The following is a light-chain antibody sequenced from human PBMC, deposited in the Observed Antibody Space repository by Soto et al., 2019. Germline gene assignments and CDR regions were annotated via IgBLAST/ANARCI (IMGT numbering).Light chain of an antibody. CDR1: SSDVGGYNY. Sequence: QSALTQPASVSGSPGQSITISCTGTSSDVGGYNYVSWYQQHPGKAPKHMIYDVSNRPSGVSNRFSGSKSGNTDSLTISGLQAEDWADYYCSSYTTSSTLYVFGSGTKVTVL. CDR3: SSYTTSSTLYV. CDR2: DVS. V-gene: IGLV2-14*01. J-gene: IGLJ1*01.